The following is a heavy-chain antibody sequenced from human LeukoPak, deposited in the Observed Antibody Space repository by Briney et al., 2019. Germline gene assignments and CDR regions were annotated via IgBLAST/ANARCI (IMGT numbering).Heavy chain of an antibody. J-gene: IGHJ4*02. CDR1: GFTFSSYA. V-gene: IGHV3-23*01. D-gene: IGHD2-15*01. CDR3: AKDREVGVVAATPAFDY. CDR2: ISGSGGST. Sequence: PGGSLRLSCAASGFTFSSYAMSWVRQAPGKGLEWVSAISGSGGSTYYADSVKGRFTISRDNSKNTLYLQMNSLRAEDTAVYYCAKDREVGVVAATPAFDYWGQGTLVTVSS.